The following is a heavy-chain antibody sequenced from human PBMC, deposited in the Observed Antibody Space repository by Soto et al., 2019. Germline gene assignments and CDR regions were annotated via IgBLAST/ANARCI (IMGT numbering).Heavy chain of an antibody. CDR3: VRYAGSSWFDF. CDR1: GYTFTNYD. D-gene: IGHD6-13*01. V-gene: IGHV1-8*01. CDR2: MNPDSGDT. Sequence: ASVKVSCKASGYTFTNYDINWVRQATGQGPEWMGWMNPDSGDTGYVPNFQGRVSMTRSTSISTAYMELRSVTAADTALFYCVRYAGSSWFDFWGQGILVTVSS. J-gene: IGHJ4*02.